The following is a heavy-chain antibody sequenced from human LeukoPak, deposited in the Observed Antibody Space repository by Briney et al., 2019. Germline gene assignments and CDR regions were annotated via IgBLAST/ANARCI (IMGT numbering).Heavy chain of an antibody. J-gene: IGHJ4*02. Sequence: SETLSLTCAVYGGSFSGYYWSWIRQPPGKGLEWIGEINHSGSTNYNPSLKSRVTISVDTSKYQFSLKLSSVTAADTAVYYCARVVVPAAMGVYFDYWGQGTLVTVSS. CDR2: INHSGST. CDR3: ARVVVPAAMGVYFDY. D-gene: IGHD2-2*01. V-gene: IGHV4-34*01. CDR1: GGSFSGYY.